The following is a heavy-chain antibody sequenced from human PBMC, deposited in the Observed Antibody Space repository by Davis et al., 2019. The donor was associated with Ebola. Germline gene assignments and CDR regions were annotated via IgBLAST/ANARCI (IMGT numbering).Heavy chain of an antibody. CDR1: GGSISSSSYY. CDR3: ARTPDVLRFLEWLFDY. Sequence: SETLSLTCTVSGGSISSSSYYWGWIRQPPGKGLEWIGSIYYSGSTYYNPSLKSRVTISVDTSKNQFSLKLSSVTAADTAVYYCARTPDVLRFLEWLFDYWGQGTLVTVSS. V-gene: IGHV4-39*01. D-gene: IGHD3-3*01. CDR2: IYYSGST. J-gene: IGHJ4*02.